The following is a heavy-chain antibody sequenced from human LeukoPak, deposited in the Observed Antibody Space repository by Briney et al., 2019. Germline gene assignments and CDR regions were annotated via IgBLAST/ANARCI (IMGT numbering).Heavy chain of an antibody. CDR2: VSAYNGNT. CDR3: ARDVNRWVSGSSEF. CDR1: GYTFTSYG. D-gene: IGHD3-10*01. V-gene: IGHV1-18*01. Sequence: ASVKVSCKASGYTFTSYGISRVRQAPGQGLEWIGWVSAYNGNTNYAQKLQGRVTMTTDTSTSTAYMELRSLRSDDTAVYYCARDVNRWVSGSSEFWGQGTLVTVSS. J-gene: IGHJ4*02.